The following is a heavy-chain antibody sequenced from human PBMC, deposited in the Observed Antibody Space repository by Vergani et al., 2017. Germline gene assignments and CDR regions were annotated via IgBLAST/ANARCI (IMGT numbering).Heavy chain of an antibody. J-gene: IGHJ5*02. CDR3: ARHSXVEWLVKLGWIDP. D-gene: IGHD6-19*01. CDR2: IYYSWST. Sequence: QLQLPESGPGLVKPSATLFLTCRVSGASIRSSNYYWGWIRQPPGKGLELIASIYYSWSTYYNPSLKSRVTISVDTSKNQFSLKLSSVTAADTAVYFCARHSXVEWLVKLGWIDPWGQGSLVTVSS. CDR1: GASIRSSNYY. V-gene: IGHV4-39*01.